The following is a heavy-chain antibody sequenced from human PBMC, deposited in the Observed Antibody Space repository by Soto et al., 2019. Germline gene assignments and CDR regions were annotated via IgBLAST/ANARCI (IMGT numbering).Heavy chain of an antibody. J-gene: IGHJ6*02. CDR2: IFYTGGT. Sequence: SETLSLTCTVSGGSVSSVSFYWSWLRQPPGKGLEWIGYIFYTGGTNYSPSLKSRVTISVDTSKNQFSLKLNSVSAADTAVYYCARDARQPVSAGGYYYYAMDVWGQGTAVTVSS. D-gene: IGHD1-1*01. CDR1: GGSVSSVSFY. V-gene: IGHV4-61*01. CDR3: ARDARQPVSAGGYYYYAMDV.